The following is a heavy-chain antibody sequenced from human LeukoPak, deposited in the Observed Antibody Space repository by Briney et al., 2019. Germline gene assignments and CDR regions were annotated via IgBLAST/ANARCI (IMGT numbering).Heavy chain of an antibody. J-gene: IGHJ4*02. V-gene: IGHV1-69*05. CDR2: ISPILGTA. D-gene: IGHD1/OR15-1a*01. Sequence: SVKVSCKAPGGIFSSHAISWVRQAPGQGLEWMGGISPILGTAKYAQKFKDSVTITTDESTTTAYMEVSGLRSEDTAVYYCATNKRYALNSYLDSWGQGTLVTVSS. CDR3: ATNKRYALNSYLDS. CDR1: GGIFSSHA.